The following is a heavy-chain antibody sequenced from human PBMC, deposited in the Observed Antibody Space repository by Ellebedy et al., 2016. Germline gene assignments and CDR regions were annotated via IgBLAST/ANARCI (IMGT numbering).Heavy chain of an antibody. CDR1: GYTFTSYG. D-gene: IGHD2-2*01. CDR2: ISAYNGNT. J-gene: IGHJ6*03. V-gene: IGHV1-18*01. CDR3: ARAEGDIVVVPAAMGYYYYMDV. Sequence: ASVKVSXXASGYTFTSYGISWVRQAPGQGLEWMGWISAYNGNTNYAQKLQGRVTMTTDTSTSTAYMELRSLRSDDTAVYYCARAEGDIVVVPAAMGYYYYMDVWGKGTTVTVSS.